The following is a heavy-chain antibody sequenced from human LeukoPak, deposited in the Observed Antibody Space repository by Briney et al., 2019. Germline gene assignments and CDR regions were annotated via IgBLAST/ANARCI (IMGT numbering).Heavy chain of an antibody. CDR2: ISGSGGST. Sequence: GGSLRLSCAASGFTFSGYAMSWVRQAPGKGLEWVSAISGSGGSTYYADSVKGRFTISRDNSKNTLYLQMNSLRAEDTAVYYCAKDRGIVPAADNWFDPWGQGTLVTVSS. V-gene: IGHV3-23*01. CDR1: GFTFSGYA. CDR3: AKDRGIVPAADNWFDP. D-gene: IGHD2-2*01. J-gene: IGHJ5*02.